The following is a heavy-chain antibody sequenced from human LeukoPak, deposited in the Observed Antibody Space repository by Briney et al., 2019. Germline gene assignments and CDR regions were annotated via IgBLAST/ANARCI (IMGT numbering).Heavy chain of an antibody. CDR1: GGTFSSYA. V-gene: IGHV1-69*05. Sequence: ASVKVSCKASGGTFSSYAISWVRQAPGQGLEWMGGIIPIFGTANYAQKFQGRVTITTDESTSTAYMELSSLRSEDTAVYYCARADLGHLGDYYYYMDVWGKRTTVTVSS. CDR2: IIPIFGTA. J-gene: IGHJ6*03. D-gene: IGHD1-26*01. CDR3: ARADLGHLGDYYYYMDV.